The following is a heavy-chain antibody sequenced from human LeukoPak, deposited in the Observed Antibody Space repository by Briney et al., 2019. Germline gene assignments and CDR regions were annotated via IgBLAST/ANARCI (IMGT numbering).Heavy chain of an antibody. CDR1: GFTVSSNY. CDR2: IYSGGST. D-gene: IGHD3-10*01. Sequence: GGSLRLSCAASGFTVSSNYMSWVRQAPGKGLEWVSVIYSGGSTYYADSVKGRFTISRDNTKNTLYLQMNSLRAEDTAVYYCARALWFGAAYFDYWGQGTLVTVSS. V-gene: IGHV3-53*01. J-gene: IGHJ4*02. CDR3: ARALWFGAAYFDY.